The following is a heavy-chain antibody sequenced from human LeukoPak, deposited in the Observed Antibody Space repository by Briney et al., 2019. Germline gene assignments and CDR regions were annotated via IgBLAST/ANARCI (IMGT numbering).Heavy chain of an antibody. CDR1: GVSISSYY. D-gene: IGHD6-19*01. J-gene: IGHJ4*02. CDR3: ASTTGSGSDY. V-gene: IGHV4-59*06. CDR2: IYYSGST. Sequence: SETLSLTCTVSGVSISSYYWSWIRQPPGKGLEWIGYIYYSGSTYYNPSLKSRVTISVDTSKNQFSLKLSSVTAADTAVYYCASTTGSGSDYWGQGTLVTVSS.